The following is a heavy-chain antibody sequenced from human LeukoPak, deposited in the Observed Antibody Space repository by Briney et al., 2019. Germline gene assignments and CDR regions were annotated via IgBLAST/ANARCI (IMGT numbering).Heavy chain of an antibody. CDR2: ISSNGGST. D-gene: IGHD6-13*01. V-gene: IGHV3-64*01. Sequence: PGGSLRLSCAASGFTFSSYAMHWVRQAPGKGLEYVSAISSNGGSTYYANSVKGRFTISRDNSKNTLYLQMGSLRAEDTAVYYCARDRAAGTGYFDYWGQGTLVTVSS. CDR1: GFTFSSYA. J-gene: IGHJ4*02. CDR3: ARDRAAGTGYFDY.